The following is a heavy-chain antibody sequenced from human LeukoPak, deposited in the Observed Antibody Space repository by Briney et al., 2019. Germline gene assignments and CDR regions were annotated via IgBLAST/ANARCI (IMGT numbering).Heavy chain of an antibody. Sequence: PGGSLRLSCAASGFTFSSYAMHWVRQAPGKGLEWVALISYDGSNKYYADSVKGRFTISRDNSKNTLYLQMNSLRAEDTAVYYCAKDPVLYDSSGYPDYWGQGTLVTVSS. V-gene: IGHV3-30*04. CDR3: AKDPVLYDSSGYPDY. D-gene: IGHD3-22*01. CDR1: GFTFSSYA. CDR2: ISYDGSNK. J-gene: IGHJ4*02.